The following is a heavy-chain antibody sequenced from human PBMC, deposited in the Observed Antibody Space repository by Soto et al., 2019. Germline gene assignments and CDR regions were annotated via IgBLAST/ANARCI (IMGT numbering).Heavy chain of an antibody. J-gene: IGHJ5*02. CDR1: GYTFTSYA. Sequence: ASVKVSCKASGYTFTSYAMHWVRQAPGQRLEWMGWINAGNGNTKYSQKFQGRVTITRDTSASTAYMELSSVTAADTAVYYCARWWMYAPRFDPWGQGTLVTVSS. CDR3: ARWWMYAPRFDP. V-gene: IGHV1-3*01. D-gene: IGHD2-8*01. CDR2: INAGNGNT.